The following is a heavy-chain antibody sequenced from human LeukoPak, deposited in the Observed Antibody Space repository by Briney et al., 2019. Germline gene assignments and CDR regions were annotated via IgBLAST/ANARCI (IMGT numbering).Heavy chain of an antibody. Sequence: SETLSLTCAVYGGSFSGYYWSWIRQPPGEGLEWIGEINHSGSTNYNPSLKSRVTISVDTSKNQFSLKLSSVTAADTAVYYCATPRLPGPSRGYGMDVWGQGTTVTVSS. CDR2: INHSGST. J-gene: IGHJ6*02. V-gene: IGHV4-34*01. CDR3: ATPRLPGPSRGYGMDV. CDR1: GGSFSGYY. D-gene: IGHD2-2*01.